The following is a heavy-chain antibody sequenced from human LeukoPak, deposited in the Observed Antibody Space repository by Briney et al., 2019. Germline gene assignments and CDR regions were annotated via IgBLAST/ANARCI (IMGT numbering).Heavy chain of an antibody. Sequence: GGSLRLPCAASGFTFSSYSMNWVRQAPGKGLEWVSSISSSSSYIYYADSVKGRFTISRDNAKNSLYLQMNSLRAEDTAVYYCARDTNNYYDSSGYKDAFDIWGQGTMVTVSS. CDR2: ISSSSSYI. V-gene: IGHV3-21*01. CDR1: GFTFSSYS. J-gene: IGHJ3*02. CDR3: ARDTNNYYDSSGYKDAFDI. D-gene: IGHD3-22*01.